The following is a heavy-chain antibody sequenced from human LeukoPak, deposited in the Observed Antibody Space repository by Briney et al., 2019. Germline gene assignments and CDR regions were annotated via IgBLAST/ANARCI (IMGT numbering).Heavy chain of an antibody. J-gene: IGHJ5*02. V-gene: IGHV3-30-3*02. CDR1: GFTFSSYA. CDR3: AKFSVGAATPRLNWFDP. Sequence: GGSLRLSCAASGFTFSSYAMHWVRRAPGKGLEWVAVISYDGSNKYYADSVKGRFTISRDNSKNTLYLQMNSLRAEDTAVYYCAKFSVGAATPRLNWFDPWGQGTLVTVSS. CDR2: ISYDGSNK. D-gene: IGHD2-15*01.